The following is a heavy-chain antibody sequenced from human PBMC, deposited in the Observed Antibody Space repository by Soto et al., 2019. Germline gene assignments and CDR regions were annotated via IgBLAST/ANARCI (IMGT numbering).Heavy chain of an antibody. D-gene: IGHD4-4*01. V-gene: IGHV4-4*02. J-gene: IGHJ6*02. Sequence: QVQLQESGPGLVKPSGTLSLTCAVSGGSISTSDWWTWVRQPPGKGLEWIGEIYHSGSTSYNPSPKSPLTIAVDKSKNQFSLKLSSVTAADTAVYYCARSVSGGMDVWGQGTTVTVSS. CDR1: GGSISTSDW. CDR3: ARSVSGGMDV. CDR2: IYHSGST.